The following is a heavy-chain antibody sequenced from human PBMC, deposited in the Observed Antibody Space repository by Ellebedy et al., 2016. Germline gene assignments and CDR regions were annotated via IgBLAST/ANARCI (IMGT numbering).Heavy chain of an antibody. CDR1: GGSISSYY. Sequence: SETLSLTCTVSGGSISSYYWSWIRQPPGKGLEWIGYIYYSGSTNYNPSLKSRVTISVDTSKNQFSLKLSSVTAADTAVYYCARVFNYGAYYFDYWGQGTLVTVSS. CDR2: IYYSGST. J-gene: IGHJ4*02. V-gene: IGHV4-59*01. D-gene: IGHD4-17*01. CDR3: ARVFNYGAYYFDY.